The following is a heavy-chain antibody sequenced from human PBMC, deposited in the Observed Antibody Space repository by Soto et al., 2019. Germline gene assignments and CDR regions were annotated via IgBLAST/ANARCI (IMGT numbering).Heavy chain of an antibody. CDR3: ARAQWELDY. D-gene: IGHD1-26*01. Sequence: PGGSLRLSCAASGFTFSDYYMSWIRQAPGKGLEWVSYISTTGSFTNYADSLKGRFTISRDNAKNSLYLQMNNLRADDTAVYYCARAQWELDYWGQGTLVTVSS. CDR2: ISTTGSFT. V-gene: IGHV3-11*06. CDR1: GFTFSDYY. J-gene: IGHJ4*02.